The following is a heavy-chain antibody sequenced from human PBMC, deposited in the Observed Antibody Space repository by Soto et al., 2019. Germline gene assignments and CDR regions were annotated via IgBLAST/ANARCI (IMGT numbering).Heavy chain of an antibody. J-gene: IGHJ5*02. Sequence: SVSNAWINWVRQAPGKGLEWVGRIKSKTDGGTTDYAAPVKGRFTISRDDSKNTLYLQMNSLKTEDTAVYYCTTDGLYYYDSSEGAWGQGTLVTVSS. V-gene: IGHV3-15*07. CDR3: TTDGLYYYDSSEGA. CDR1: SVSNAW. CDR2: IKSKTDGGTT. D-gene: IGHD3-22*01.